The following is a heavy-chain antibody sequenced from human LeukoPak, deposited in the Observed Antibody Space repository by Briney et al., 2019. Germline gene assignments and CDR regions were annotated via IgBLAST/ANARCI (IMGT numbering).Heavy chain of an antibody. CDR3: AREVASPGGYDY. V-gene: IGHV4-30-4*01. CDR1: GGSISSGDYY. Sequence: SQTLSLTCTVSGGSISSGDYYWSWIRQPPGKGLEWIEYIYYSGSTYYNPSLKSRVTISVDTSKNQFSLKLSSVTAADTAVYYCAREVASPGGYDYWGQGTLVTASS. J-gene: IGHJ4*02. D-gene: IGHD2-15*01. CDR2: IYYSGST.